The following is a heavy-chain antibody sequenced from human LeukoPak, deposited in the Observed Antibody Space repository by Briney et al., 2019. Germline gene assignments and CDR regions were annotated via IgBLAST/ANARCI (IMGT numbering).Heavy chain of an antibody. D-gene: IGHD1-14*01. CDR1: GYSFTNSW. J-gene: IGHJ4*02. Sequence: RGESLKISCKGSGYSFTNSWIGWVRQMPGKSLEWMGIIYPGDSDTKYSPSFQGQVTMSADKSISTAYLQWSSLKASDTAMYYCARYNNGLDYWGQGTLVTVSS. CDR3: ARYNNGLDY. CDR2: IYPGDSDT. V-gene: IGHV5-51*01.